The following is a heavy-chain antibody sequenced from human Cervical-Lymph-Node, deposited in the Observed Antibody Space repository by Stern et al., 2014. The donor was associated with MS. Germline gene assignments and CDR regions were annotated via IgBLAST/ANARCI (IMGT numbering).Heavy chain of an antibody. J-gene: IGHJ4*02. D-gene: IGHD2-15*01. CDR2: IYTSGST. CDR1: GGSISSGSYY. V-gene: IGHV4-61*02. Sequence: QLQLQESGPGLVKPSQTLSLTCTVSGGSISSGSYYWSWIRQPAGKGLEWIGRIYTSGSTNYNPSLKSRVTISVDTSKNQFSLKLSSVTAADTAVYYCARGVGFAYFDYWGQGTLVTVSS. CDR3: ARGVGFAYFDY.